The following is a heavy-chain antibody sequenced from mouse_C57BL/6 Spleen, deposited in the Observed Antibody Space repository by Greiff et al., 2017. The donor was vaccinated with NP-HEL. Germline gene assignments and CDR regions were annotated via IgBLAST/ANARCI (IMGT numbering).Heavy chain of an antibody. D-gene: IGHD1-1*01. CDR3: ARRRIGGSSYYFDY. V-gene: IGHV5-17*01. CDR2: ISSGSSTI. J-gene: IGHJ2*01. CDR1: GFTFSDYG. Sequence: EVKLLESGGGLVKPGGSLKLSCAASGFTFSDYGMHWVRQAPEKGLAWVAYISSGSSTIYYADTVKGRFTISRDNAKNTLFLQMTSLRSEDTAMYYCARRRIGGSSYYFDYWGQGTTLTVSS.